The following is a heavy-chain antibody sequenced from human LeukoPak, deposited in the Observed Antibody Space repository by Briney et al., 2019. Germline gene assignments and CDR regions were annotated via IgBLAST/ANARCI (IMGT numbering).Heavy chain of an antibody. Sequence: ASVKVSRKTSGDSFTGHYMHWVRQAPGQRLEWMGWINPYSADTNLAQKFQGRVTMTRDTSISTAYMELSRLRSGDTAVYYCARQGALASLDSWGQGTLVTVSS. CDR2: INPYSADT. V-gene: IGHV1-2*02. CDR1: GDSFTGHY. J-gene: IGHJ4*02. CDR3: ARQGALASLDS. D-gene: IGHD1-26*01.